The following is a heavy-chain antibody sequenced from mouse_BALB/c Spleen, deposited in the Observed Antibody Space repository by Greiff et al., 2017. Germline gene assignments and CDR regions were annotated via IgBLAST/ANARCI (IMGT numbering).Heavy chain of an antibody. V-gene: IGHV3-2*02. Sequence: EVQLQESGPGLVKPSQSLSLTCTVTGYSITSDYAWNWIRQFPGNKLEWMGYISYSGSTSYNPSLKSRISITRDTSKNQFFLQLNSVTTEDTATYYCARIYYGSTDWYFDVWGAGTTVTVSS. D-gene: IGHD1-1*01. CDR3: ARIYYGSTDWYFDV. J-gene: IGHJ1*01. CDR1: GYSITSDYA. CDR2: ISYSGST.